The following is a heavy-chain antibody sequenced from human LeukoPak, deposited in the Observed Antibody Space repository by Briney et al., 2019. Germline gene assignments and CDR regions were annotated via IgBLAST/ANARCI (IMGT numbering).Heavy chain of an antibody. J-gene: IGHJ4*02. CDR2: IYNTLDT. CDR3: ARRRYYDSTGYNPTYYFDY. Sequence: PSGTLSLTCTVSGDSIIGYYWSWIRQPPGKRLEWIGYIYNTLDTTYNPSLESRVTISLDMSNKQFSLRLSSVTAADTAVYYCARRRYYDSTGYNPTYYFDYRGQGILVTVSS. V-gene: IGHV4-59*01. CDR1: GDSIIGYY. D-gene: IGHD3-22*01.